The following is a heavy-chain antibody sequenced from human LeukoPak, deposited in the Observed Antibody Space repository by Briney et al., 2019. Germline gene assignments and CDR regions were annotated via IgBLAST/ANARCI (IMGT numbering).Heavy chain of an antibody. Sequence: GGTLRLSCAASGFTFSSYGMSWVRQAPGKGLEWVAVISYDGSNKYYADSVKGRFTISRDNSKNTLYLQMNSLRAEDTAVYYCAREVAAAGCDYWGQGTLVTVSS. J-gene: IGHJ4*02. CDR3: AREVAAAGCDY. V-gene: IGHV3-30*03. D-gene: IGHD6-13*01. CDR1: GFTFSSYG. CDR2: ISYDGSNK.